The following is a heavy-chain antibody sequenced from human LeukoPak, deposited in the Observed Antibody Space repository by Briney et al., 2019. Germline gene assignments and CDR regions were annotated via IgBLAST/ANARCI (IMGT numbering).Heavy chain of an antibody. Sequence: PSETLSLTCAVSGGSISSGGYSWSWIRQPPGKGLEWIGYIYHSGSTYYNPSLKSRVTISVDRSKNQFSLKLSSVTAADTAVYYCARLKAAAGIDYWGQGTLDTVSS. V-gene: IGHV4-30-2*01. J-gene: IGHJ4*02. CDR2: IYHSGST. D-gene: IGHD6-13*01. CDR3: ARLKAAAGIDY. CDR1: GGSISSGGYS.